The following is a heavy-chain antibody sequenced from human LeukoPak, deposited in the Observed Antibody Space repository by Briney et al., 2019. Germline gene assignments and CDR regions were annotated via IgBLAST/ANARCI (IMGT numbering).Heavy chain of an antibody. CDR2: ISGSGGGT. CDR1: GFTFSTYG. D-gene: IGHD6-19*01. Sequence: PGGSLRLSCAPSGFTFSTYGVSWVRQAPGKGLEWVSGISGSGGGTYYADSVKGRFTTSRDNSKNTLYLQMNSLRAEDTAVYYCAKDSSGWYFYFDYWGQGTLVTVSS. V-gene: IGHV3-23*01. CDR3: AKDSSGWYFYFDY. J-gene: IGHJ4*02.